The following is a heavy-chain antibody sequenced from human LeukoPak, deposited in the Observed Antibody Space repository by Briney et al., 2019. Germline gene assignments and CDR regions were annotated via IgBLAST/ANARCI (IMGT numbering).Heavy chain of an antibody. CDR1: GFTFSSCG. V-gene: IGHV3-23*01. Sequence: GGTLRLSCAASGFTFSSCGMSWVRQAPGKGLEWVSALSDSGGSTFYADSVKGRFTISRDNSKNTLYLQMNSLRAEDTAVYYCAKDQSRYYDSSGYYGFDYWGQGTLVTVSS. CDR3: AKDQSRYYDSSGYYGFDY. D-gene: IGHD3-22*01. CDR2: LSDSGGST. J-gene: IGHJ4*02.